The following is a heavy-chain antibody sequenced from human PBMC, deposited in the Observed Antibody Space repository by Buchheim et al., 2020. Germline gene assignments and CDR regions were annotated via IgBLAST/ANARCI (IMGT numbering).Heavy chain of an antibody. Sequence: EVQLVESGGGLVQPGGSLRLSCAASGFTFSSYSMNWVRQAPGKGLEWVSYISSSSSTIYYADCVKGRFTISSENAKNSLYMQMNSLRAEDTAVYYCARAGYYDSSGYNNWFDPWGQGTL. CDR3: ARAGYYDSSGYNNWFDP. D-gene: IGHD3-22*01. CDR1: GFTFSSYS. CDR2: ISSSSSTI. J-gene: IGHJ5*02. V-gene: IGHV3-48*01.